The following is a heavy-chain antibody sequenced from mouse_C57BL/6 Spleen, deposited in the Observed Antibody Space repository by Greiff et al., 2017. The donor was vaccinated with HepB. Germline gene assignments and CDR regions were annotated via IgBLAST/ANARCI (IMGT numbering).Heavy chain of an antibody. Sequence: VQLQQSGAELVRPGASVKLSCTASGFNIKDDYMHWVKQRPEQGLEWIGWIDPENGDTEYTSKFQGKATITADTSSNTAYLQRSILTSEDTAVYYCTTAESYYGSRGGCWGKGATLAAAS. D-gene: IGHD1-1*01. CDR2: IDPENGDT. CDR3: TTAESYYGSRGGC. J-gene: IGHJ2*01. V-gene: IGHV14-4*01. CDR1: GFNIKDDY.